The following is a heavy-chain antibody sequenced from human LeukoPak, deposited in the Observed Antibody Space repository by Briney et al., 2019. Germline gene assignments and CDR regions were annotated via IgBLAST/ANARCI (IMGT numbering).Heavy chain of an antibody. CDR1: GFTFSSYW. D-gene: IGHD6-6*01. Sequence: GGSLRLSCAASGFTFSSYWMYWVRQAPGKGLVWVSRINSDGSSASYADSVKGRCSISRDNAKNTLYLQMNSLRAEDTAVYYCARSYSSSRGTFDYWGQGTLVTVSS. CDR2: INSDGSSA. CDR3: ARSYSSSRGTFDY. J-gene: IGHJ4*02. V-gene: IGHV3-74*01.